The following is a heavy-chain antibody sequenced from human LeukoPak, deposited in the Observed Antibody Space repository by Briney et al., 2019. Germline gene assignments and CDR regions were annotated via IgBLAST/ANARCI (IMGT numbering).Heavy chain of an antibody. CDR2: TYYRSKWYN. CDR3: ARDFGTTGWHTFDY. D-gene: IGHD6-19*01. V-gene: IGHV6-1*01. CDR1: GDSVSSKNGA. Sequence: SQTLSLTCVVSGDSVSSKNGAWNWIRQSPSRGREWRGRTYYRSKWYNDYAESMEGRMTISQDTSKNQYSLHLNSVTPDDTAVYYCARDFGTTGWHTFDYWGQGTLVTVSS. J-gene: IGHJ4*02.